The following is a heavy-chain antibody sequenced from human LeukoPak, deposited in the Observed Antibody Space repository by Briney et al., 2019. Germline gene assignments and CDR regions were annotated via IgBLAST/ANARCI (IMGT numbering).Heavy chain of an antibody. CDR1: GYSFTSYW. CDR2: IYPGDSDT. D-gene: IGHD3-22*01. Sequence: GESLKISCKGSGYSFTSYWIGWVRQMPGKGLEWMGIIYPGDSDTRYSPSFQGQVTISADKSISTAYLQWSSLKASDTAMCYCARHFYYDSSGYYLAYDYCGQGNLVTVSS. CDR3: ARHFYYDSSGYYLAYDY. V-gene: IGHV5-51*01. J-gene: IGHJ4*02.